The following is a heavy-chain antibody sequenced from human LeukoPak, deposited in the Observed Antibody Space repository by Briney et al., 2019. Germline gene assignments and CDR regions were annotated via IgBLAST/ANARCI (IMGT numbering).Heavy chain of an antibody. V-gene: IGHV4-34*01. Sequence: SETLSLTCAVYGGSFSGYYWSWIRQPPGKGLEWIGELNHSGGTNYNPSLKSRVTISLDTSKDQFSLKLSSETAADTAVYYCARGPLDTAVATYYFDYWAQGTLVTVSS. CDR3: ARGPLDTAVATYYFDY. CDR1: GGSFSGYY. J-gene: IGHJ4*02. CDR2: LNHSGGT. D-gene: IGHD5-18*01.